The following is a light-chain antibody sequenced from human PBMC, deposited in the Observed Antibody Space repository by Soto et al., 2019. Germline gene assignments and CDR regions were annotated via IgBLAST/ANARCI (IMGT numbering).Light chain of an antibody. CDR3: ASYASSNTVL. Sequence: QSALTQPASVSGSPGQSITISCTGTSSDIGGYNYVSWYQQHPGKAPKLMIYDVSDRPSGVSNRFSGSKSGNTASLTISGIQAEDEADYYCASYASSNTVLFVGGTKVTVL. V-gene: IGLV2-14*03. CDR2: DVS. CDR1: SSDIGGYNY. J-gene: IGLJ2*01.